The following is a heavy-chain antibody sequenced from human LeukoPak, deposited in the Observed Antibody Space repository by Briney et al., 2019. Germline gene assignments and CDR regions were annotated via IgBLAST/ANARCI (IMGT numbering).Heavy chain of an antibody. CDR2: ISTSSNYI. V-gene: IGHV3-21*01. J-gene: IGHJ4*02. Sequence: KPGGSLRLSCAASGFTFSSYSMNWVRQAPGKGLEWVSSISTSSNYIYYADSVKGRFTISRDNAKNSLYLQMNSLRAEDTAVYYCASVFLRYDSSGYYYCDYWGQGTLVTVSS. D-gene: IGHD3-22*01. CDR1: GFTFSSYS. CDR3: ASVFLRYDSSGYYYCDY.